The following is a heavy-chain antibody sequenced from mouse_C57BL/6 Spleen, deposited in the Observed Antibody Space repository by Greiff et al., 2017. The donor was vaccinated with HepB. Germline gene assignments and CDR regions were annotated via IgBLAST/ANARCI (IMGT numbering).Heavy chain of an antibody. J-gene: IGHJ2*01. CDR2: ISSGSSTI. CDR1: GFTFSDYG. Sequence: DVMLVESGGGLVKPGGSLKLSCAASGFTFSDYGMHWVRQAPEKGLEWVAYISSGSSTIYYADTVKGRFTISRDNAKNTLFLQMTSLRSEDTAMYYCARGAAVVAKHFDYWGQGTTLTVSS. CDR3: ARGAAVVAKHFDY. D-gene: IGHD1-1*01. V-gene: IGHV5-17*01.